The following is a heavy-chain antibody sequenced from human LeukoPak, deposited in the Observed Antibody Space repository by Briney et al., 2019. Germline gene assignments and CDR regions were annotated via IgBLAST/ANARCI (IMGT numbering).Heavy chain of an antibody. V-gene: IGHV3-64*01. D-gene: IGHD5-12*01. CDR2: ISSNGGST. CDR3: ARSRYYDYFESDY. J-gene: IGHJ4*02. CDR1: GFTFSSYA. Sequence: QPGGTLRLSCAASGFTFSSYAMHWVRQAPGKGLEYVSAISSNGGSTYYANSVKGRFTISRDNSKNTLYLQMGSLRGEDMAVYYCARSRYYDYFESDYWGQGTLVTVSS.